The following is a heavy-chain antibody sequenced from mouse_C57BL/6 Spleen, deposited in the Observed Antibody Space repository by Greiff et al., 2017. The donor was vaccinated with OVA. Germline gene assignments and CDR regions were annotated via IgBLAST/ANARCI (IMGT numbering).Heavy chain of an antibody. V-gene: IGHV5-17*01. J-gene: IGHJ4*01. CDR2: ISSGSSTI. Sequence: EVHLVESGGGLVKPGGSLKLSCAASGFTFSDYGMHWVRQAPEKGLEWVAYISSGSSTIYYADTVKGRFTISRDNAKNTLFLQMTSLRSEDTAMYYCATHLDYYAMDYWGQGTSVTVSS. CDR1: GFTFSDYG. D-gene: IGHD2-10*02. CDR3: ATHLDYYAMDY.